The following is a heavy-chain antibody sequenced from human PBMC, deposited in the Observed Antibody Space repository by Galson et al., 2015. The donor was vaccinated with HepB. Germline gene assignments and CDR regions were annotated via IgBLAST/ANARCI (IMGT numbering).Heavy chain of an antibody. Sequence: SLRLSCAASGFTFSSYSMNWVRQAPGKGLEWVSYISSSSSTIYYADSVKGRFTISRDNAKNSLYLQMNSLRDEDTAVYYCARDTGYSSSWSPNWFDPWGQGTLVTVSS. V-gene: IGHV3-48*02. CDR2: ISSSSSTI. J-gene: IGHJ5*02. D-gene: IGHD6-13*01. CDR3: ARDTGYSSSWSPNWFDP. CDR1: GFTFSSYS.